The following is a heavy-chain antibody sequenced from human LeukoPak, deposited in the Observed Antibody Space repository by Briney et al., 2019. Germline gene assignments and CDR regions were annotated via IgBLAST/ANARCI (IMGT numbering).Heavy chain of an antibody. CDR1: GGRFKSNG. V-gene: IGHV1-69*04. J-gene: IGHJ3*01. Sequence: SVKVSCKTIGGRFKSNGVSWVRQAPGQGLEWMGTIIPIFDRPNYAQKFEGRVTINADKSTNTTYMESSSLTSDDTAVYYCARDAQWELRALDVWGRGTMVIVSS. D-gene: IGHD4-23*01. CDR2: IIPIFDRP. CDR3: ARDAQWELRALDV.